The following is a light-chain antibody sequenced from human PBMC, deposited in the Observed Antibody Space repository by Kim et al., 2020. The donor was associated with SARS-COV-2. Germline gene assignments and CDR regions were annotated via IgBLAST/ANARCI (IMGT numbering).Light chain of an antibody. CDR3: AVWDDSLNGPV. V-gene: IGLV1-44*01. Sequence: ELTQPPSASGTPGQRVTISCSGSSSNIGGNTVNWYQQVPRTAPKLLIYSNNQRPSGVPDRFSGSKSGTSASLAISGLQSEDEADYYCAVWDDSLNGPVFGGGTQLTVL. CDR1: SSNIGGNT. J-gene: IGLJ3*02. CDR2: SNN.